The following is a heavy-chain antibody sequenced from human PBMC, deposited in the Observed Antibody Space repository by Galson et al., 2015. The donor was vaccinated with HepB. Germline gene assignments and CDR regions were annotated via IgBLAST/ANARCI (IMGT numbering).Heavy chain of an antibody. Sequence: SVKVSCKASGYTFTSYGISWVRQAPGQGLEWMGWISAYNGNTNYAQKLQGRVTMTTDTSTSTAYMELRSLRSDDTAVYYCARAGLRYFDWLYGYGMDVWGQGTTVTVSS. CDR2: ISAYNGNT. CDR1: GYTFTSYG. J-gene: IGHJ6*02. CDR3: ARAGLRYFDWLYGYGMDV. D-gene: IGHD3-9*01. V-gene: IGHV1-18*01.